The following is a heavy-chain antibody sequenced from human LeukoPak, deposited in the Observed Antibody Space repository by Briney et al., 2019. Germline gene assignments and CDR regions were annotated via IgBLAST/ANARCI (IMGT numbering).Heavy chain of an antibody. V-gene: IGHV3-7*01. D-gene: IGHD1-26*01. CDR1: GFTFSSYW. CDR2: MNIDGSEK. J-gene: IGHJ4*02. CDR3: ARDPVEWELLLDY. Sequence: PGGSLRLPCAASGFTFSSYWMGWVRQAPGERLEWVANMNIDGSEKYYADSAKGRFTISRDNARNSVYLQMNSLRVEDTAVYYCARDPVEWELLLDYWGQGTLVTVSS.